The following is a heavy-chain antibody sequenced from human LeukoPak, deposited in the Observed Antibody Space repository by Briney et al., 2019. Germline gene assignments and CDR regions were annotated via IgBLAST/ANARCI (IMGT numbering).Heavy chain of an antibody. Sequence: SQTLSLTCAISGDSFSSNSVTWNWIRQSPSRGLEWLGRTYYRSKWYNDYAVSVKSRITINPDTSKNQFSLQLNSVTPEDTAVYYCARDLIGYCSGGSCWYYYYGMDVWGQGTTVTVSS. CDR1: GDSFSSNSVT. V-gene: IGHV6-1*01. D-gene: IGHD2-15*01. CDR3: ARDLIGYCSGGSCWYYYYGMDV. CDR2: TYYRSKWYN. J-gene: IGHJ6*02.